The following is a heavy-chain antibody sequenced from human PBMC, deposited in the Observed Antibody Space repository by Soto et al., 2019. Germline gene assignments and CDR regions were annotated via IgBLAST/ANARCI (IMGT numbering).Heavy chain of an antibody. Sequence: QVQLQQWGAGLLKPSETLSLTCAVNGRSFSGYQWTWFRQPPGKGLEWIGEINHSGGTNYNASLATPPTTSPDTSKPQISLRLPSAPPAATAVYYCPRGRRAASDYWGQATLVTAS. J-gene: IGHJ4*02. V-gene: IGHV4-34*01. CDR2: INHSGGT. D-gene: IGHD6-25*01. CDR1: GRSFSGYQ. CDR3: PRGRRAASDY.